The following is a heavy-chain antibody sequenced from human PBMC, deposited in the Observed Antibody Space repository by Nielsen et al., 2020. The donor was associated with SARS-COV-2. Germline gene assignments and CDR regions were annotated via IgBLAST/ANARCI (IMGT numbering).Heavy chain of an antibody. J-gene: IGHJ4*02. CDR3: ARDLELLTNYYALDY. Sequence: GGSLRLSCAASGFNFSTYWMSWVRQAPGKGLEWVANIKQDGSEKYFIDSVKGRFTISRDNAKNSLYLQMNSLRDEDTAVYYCARDLELLTNYYALDYWGQGTLVTVSS. V-gene: IGHV3-7*01. D-gene: IGHD3-9*01. CDR1: GFNFSTYW. CDR2: IKQDGSEK.